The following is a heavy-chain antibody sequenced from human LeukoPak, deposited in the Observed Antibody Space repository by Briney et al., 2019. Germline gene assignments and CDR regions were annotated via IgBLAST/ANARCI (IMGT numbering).Heavy chain of an antibody. Sequence: SETLSLTCAVYGGSFSGYYWSWIRQPPGKGLEWIGEINHSGSTYYNPSLKSRVTISVDRSKNQFSLKLSSVTAADTAVYYCARGHSSGYYHVRVFWFDPWGQGTLVTVPS. V-gene: IGHV4-34*01. J-gene: IGHJ5*02. CDR1: GGSFSGYY. D-gene: IGHD3-22*01. CDR3: ARGHSSGYYHVRVFWFDP. CDR2: INHSGST.